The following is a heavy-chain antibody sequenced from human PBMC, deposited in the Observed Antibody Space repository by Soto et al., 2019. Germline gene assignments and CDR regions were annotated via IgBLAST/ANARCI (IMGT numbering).Heavy chain of an antibody. CDR1: GYSFMKYG. J-gene: IGHJ4*02. Sequence: GASVKVSGKGFGYSFMKYGINGVRQAPGEGLEWVGWISPYSGYTHSAQKFHGRLTLTTDTAASTAYMELRILRSADTALYYCAREASVLIPAAQPSRFDSWGQGTLVTVSS. CDR2: ISPYSGYT. V-gene: IGHV1-18*01. D-gene: IGHD2-2*01. CDR3: AREASVLIPAAQPSRFDS.